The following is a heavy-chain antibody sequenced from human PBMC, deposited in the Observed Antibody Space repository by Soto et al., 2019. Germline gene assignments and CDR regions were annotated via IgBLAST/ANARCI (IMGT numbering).Heavy chain of an antibody. Sequence: SETLSLTCTVSGGSISSYYWSWIRQPPGKGLEWIGYIYYSGSTNYNPSLKSRVTISVDTSKNQFSLKLSSVTAADTAVYYCARMRVAEAGYNWFDPSGQGTLVTVPS. J-gene: IGHJ5*02. CDR1: GGSISSYY. V-gene: IGHV4-59*08. CDR2: IYYSGST. CDR3: ARMRVAEAGYNWFDP. D-gene: IGHD6-13*01.